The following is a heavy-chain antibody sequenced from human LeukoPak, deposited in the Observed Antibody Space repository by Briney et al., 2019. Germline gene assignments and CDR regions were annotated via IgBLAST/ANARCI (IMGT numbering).Heavy chain of an antibody. CDR1: GFTFSSYA. CDR3: AKDGGIAARPYYFDY. Sequence: EGSLRLSCAASGFTFSSYAMSWVRQAPGKGLEWVSAISGSGGSTYYADSVKGRFTISRDNSKNTLYLQMNSLRAEDTAVYYWAKDGGIAARPYYFDYWGQGTLVTVSS. D-gene: IGHD6-6*01. CDR2: ISGSGGST. J-gene: IGHJ4*02. V-gene: IGHV3-23*01.